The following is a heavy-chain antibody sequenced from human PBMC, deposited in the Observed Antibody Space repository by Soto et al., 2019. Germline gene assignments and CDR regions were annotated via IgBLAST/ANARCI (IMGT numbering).Heavy chain of an antibody. V-gene: IGHV1-69*12. J-gene: IGHJ6*02. CDR2: IIPIFGTA. D-gene: IGHD5-12*01. CDR3: ASSVAKYYYYGMDV. Sequence: QVQLVQTGAKVKKPGSSVKVSCKASGGTFSSYAISWVRQAPGQVLEWMGGIIPIFGTANYAQKFQGRVTITADESTSTAFMELSSLRSEDTAVYYCASSVAKYYYYGMDVWGQGTTVTVSS. CDR1: GGTFSSYA.